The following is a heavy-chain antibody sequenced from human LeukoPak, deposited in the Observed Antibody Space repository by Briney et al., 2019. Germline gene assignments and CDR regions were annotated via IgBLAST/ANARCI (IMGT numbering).Heavy chain of an antibody. CDR2: IYYSGST. V-gene: IGHV4-59*12. D-gene: IGHD2-2*01. CDR1: GGSFSGYY. Sequence: SETLSLTCAVYGGSFSGYYWSWIRQSPGKGLEWIGYIYYSGSTNYNSSLKSRVTMSVDTSMNQFSLKLSSVTAADTAVYYCARLGYCSSTSCLQTWGQGTLVTVSS. J-gene: IGHJ5*02. CDR3: ARLGYCSSTSCLQT.